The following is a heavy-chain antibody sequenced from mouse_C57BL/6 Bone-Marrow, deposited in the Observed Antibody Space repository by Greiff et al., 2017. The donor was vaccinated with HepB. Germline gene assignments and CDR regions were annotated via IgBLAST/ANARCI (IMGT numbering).Heavy chain of an antibody. V-gene: IGHV1-18*01. D-gene: IGHD2-5*01. CDR3: ARRSSYYSNYDYAMDY. CDR1: GYTFTDYN. CDR2: INPNNGGT. Sequence: VQLKESGPELVKPGASVKIPCKASGYTFTDYNMDWVKQSHGKSLEWIGDINPNNGGTIYNQKFKGKATLTVDKSSSTAYMELRSLTSEDTAVYYCARRSSYYSNYDYAMDYWGQGTSVTVSS. J-gene: IGHJ4*01.